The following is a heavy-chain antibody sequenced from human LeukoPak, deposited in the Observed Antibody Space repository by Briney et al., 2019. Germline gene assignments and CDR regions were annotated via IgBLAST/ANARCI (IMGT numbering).Heavy chain of an antibody. Sequence: PAETLSLTCTVSGGSISSYYWSWIRQPPGKGLEWIGEINHSGSTNYNLSLKSRVTISVDTSKNQFSLKLSSVTSADTAVYYCARGSSSGWSPTLFNYWGQGTLVTVSS. D-gene: IGHD6-19*01. CDR1: GGSISSYY. CDR2: INHSGST. V-gene: IGHV4-34*01. J-gene: IGHJ4*02. CDR3: ARGSSSGWSPTLFNY.